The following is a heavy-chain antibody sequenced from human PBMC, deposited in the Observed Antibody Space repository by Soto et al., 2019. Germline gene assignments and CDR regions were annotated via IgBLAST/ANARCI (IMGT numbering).Heavy chain of an antibody. V-gene: IGHV3-21*01. Sequence: GGSLRLSCAASGFTFSSYSMNWVRQAPGKGLEWVSSISSSSSYIYYADSVKGRFTISRDNAKNSLYLQMNSLGAEDTAVYYCARREDYYGSGSYSEYYYYGMDVWGQGTTVTVSS. J-gene: IGHJ6*02. CDR2: ISSSSSYI. CDR3: ARREDYYGSGSYSEYYYYGMDV. D-gene: IGHD3-10*01. CDR1: GFTFSSYS.